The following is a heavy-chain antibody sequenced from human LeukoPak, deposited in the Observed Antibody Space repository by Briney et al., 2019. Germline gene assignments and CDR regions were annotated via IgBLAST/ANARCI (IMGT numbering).Heavy chain of an antibody. J-gene: IGHJ4*02. V-gene: IGHV1-69*08. D-gene: IGHD5-12*01. CDR1: GGTFSSYT. CDR2: IIPILGTA. Sequence: GASVKVSCKASGGTFSSYTISWVRQAPGQGLEWMGRIIPILGTANYAQKFQGRVTITADKSTSTAYIELSSLRSEDTAVYCCARDLVATTTNFDYWGQGTLVTVSS. CDR3: ARDLVATTTNFDY.